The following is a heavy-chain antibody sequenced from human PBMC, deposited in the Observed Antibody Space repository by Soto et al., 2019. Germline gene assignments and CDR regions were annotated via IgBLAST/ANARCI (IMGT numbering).Heavy chain of an antibody. CDR1: GGTFSRYA. V-gene: IGHV1-69*06. Sequence: SVKVSCKASGGTFSRYAISWVRQAPGQGLEWMGGIIPIFGSTNYAQKFQGRVTITAEKSTSTAYMELSSLRSEDTAVYYCARGDNGNYNWFDPWGQGTLVTVYS. CDR3: ARGDNGNYNWFDP. CDR2: IIPIFGST. D-gene: IGHD1-7*01. J-gene: IGHJ5*02.